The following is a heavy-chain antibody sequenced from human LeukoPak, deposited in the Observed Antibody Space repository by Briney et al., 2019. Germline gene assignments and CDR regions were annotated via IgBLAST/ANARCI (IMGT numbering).Heavy chain of an antibody. CDR2: ISSSSSTI. J-gene: IGHJ4*02. V-gene: IGHV3-48*02. D-gene: IGHD3-10*01. CDR1: GFTFSSYS. CDR3: VRDQGYYYALFGDPALSYFDY. Sequence: GGSLRLSCAASGFTFSSYSMNWVRQAPGKGLEWVSYISSSSSTIYYADSVKGRFTISRDNAKNSLYLQMNSLRDEDTAVYYCVRDQGYYYALFGDPALSYFDYWGQGTLVTVSS.